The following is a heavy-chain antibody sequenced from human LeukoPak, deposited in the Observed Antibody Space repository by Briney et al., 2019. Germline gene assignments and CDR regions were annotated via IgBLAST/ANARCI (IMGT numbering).Heavy chain of an antibody. CDR2: ISTAGGDA. CDR3: ARVKSKDSNYVGY. CDR1: GYTFTSYG. V-gene: IGHV1-18*01. J-gene: IGHJ4*02. Sequence: GASVKVSCKTSGYTFTSYGISWVRQAPGRGLEWMGWISTAGGDAIYTQQLQDRLTLTRDTSTSTAYMELRSLRSDDTAVYYCARVKSKDSNYVGYWGQGTLVTVSS. D-gene: IGHD4-11*01.